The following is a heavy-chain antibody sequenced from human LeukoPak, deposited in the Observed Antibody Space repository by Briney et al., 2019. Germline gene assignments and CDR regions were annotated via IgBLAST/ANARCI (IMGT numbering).Heavy chain of an antibody. J-gene: IGHJ4*02. Sequence: SETLSLTCTVSGGSISSGDYYWSWIRQPPGKGLEWIGYIYYSGSTYYNPSLKSRVTISVDTSKNQFSLKLSSVTAADTAVYYCARGQREYSSSSRYFDYWGQGTLVTVSS. CDR3: ARGQREYSSSSRYFDY. D-gene: IGHD6-6*01. CDR2: IYYSGST. CDR1: GGSISSGDYY. V-gene: IGHV4-30-4*02.